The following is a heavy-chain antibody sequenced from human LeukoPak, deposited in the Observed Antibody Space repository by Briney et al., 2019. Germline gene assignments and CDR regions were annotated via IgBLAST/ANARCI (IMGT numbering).Heavy chain of an antibody. CDR1: GASISSSSFY. Sequence: SETLSLTCTVSGASISSSSFYWGWIRQPPGKGLEWIGSFYYTGSTYYNPSLKSRVTISVDTSKNQFSLRLSSVTAADTAFYYYVRPGTVGATAFDYWGQGTLVTVSS. CDR2: FYYTGST. CDR3: VRPGTVGATAFDY. V-gene: IGHV4-39*01. D-gene: IGHD1-26*01. J-gene: IGHJ4*02.